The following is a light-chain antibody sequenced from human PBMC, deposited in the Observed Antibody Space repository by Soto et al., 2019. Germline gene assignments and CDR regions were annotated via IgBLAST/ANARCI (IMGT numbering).Light chain of an antibody. CDR3: SSFTSSSTQV. CDR1: SSDVGAYNY. CDR2: EVN. J-gene: IGLJ3*02. Sequence: QSALTQPASVSGSLGQSITISCTGTSSDVGAYNYVSWYQQHPGKVPKLMIYEVNNRHSGVSNRFSGSKSANTASLTISGLQADDEADYYCSSFTSSSTQVFGGGTKLTVL. V-gene: IGLV2-14*01.